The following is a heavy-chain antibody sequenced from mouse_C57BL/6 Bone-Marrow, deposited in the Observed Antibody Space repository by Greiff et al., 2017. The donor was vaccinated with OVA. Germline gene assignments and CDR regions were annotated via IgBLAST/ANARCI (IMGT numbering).Heavy chain of an antibody. CDR2: IHPNSGST. CDR3: ARRWDAYWYFDV. Sequence: QVQLQQPGAELVKPGASVKLSCKASGYTFTSYWMHWVKLRPGQGLEWIGMIHPNSGSTNYNEKFKSKATLTVDKSSSTAYMQLSSLTSEDSAVYYCARRWDAYWYFDVWGTGTTVTVSS. D-gene: IGHD4-1*01. J-gene: IGHJ1*03. V-gene: IGHV1-64*01. CDR1: GYTFTSYW.